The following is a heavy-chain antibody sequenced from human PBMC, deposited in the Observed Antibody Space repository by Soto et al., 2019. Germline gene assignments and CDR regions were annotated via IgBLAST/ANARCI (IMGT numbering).Heavy chain of an antibody. CDR3: ASPALDRGWKYCSSTSCFTYGMDV. D-gene: IGHD2-2*01. J-gene: IGHJ6*02. CDR2: ISSSSSTI. V-gene: IGHV3-48*02. Sequence: GGSLRLSCAASGFTFSSYSMNWVRQAPGKGLEWVSYISSSSSTIYYADSVKGRFTISRDNAKNSLYLQMNSLRDEDTAVYYCASPALDRGWKYCSSTSCFTYGMDVWGQGTTVTVSS. CDR1: GFTFSSYS.